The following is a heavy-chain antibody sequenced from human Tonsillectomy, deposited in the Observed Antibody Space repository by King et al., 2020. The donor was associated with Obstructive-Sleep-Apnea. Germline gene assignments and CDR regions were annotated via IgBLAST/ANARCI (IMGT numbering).Heavy chain of an antibody. Sequence: VQLVESGGGVVQPGRSLRLSCAASGFTFSSSVMHWVRQAPGKGLEWVAVISYDGSNKYYADSVKGRFTISRDNSKNTLYLQMNSLRAEETAVYYCARSGSCSSTSCYYPYYYGLDVWGQGTTVTVSS. CDR2: ISYDGSNK. J-gene: IGHJ6*02. CDR1: GFTFSSSV. D-gene: IGHD2-2*01. V-gene: IGHV3-30*04. CDR3: ARSGSCSSTSCYYPYYYGLDV.